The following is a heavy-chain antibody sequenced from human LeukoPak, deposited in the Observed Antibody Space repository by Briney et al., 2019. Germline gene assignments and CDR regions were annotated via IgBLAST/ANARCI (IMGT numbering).Heavy chain of an antibody. D-gene: IGHD6-13*01. CDR2: IYYSGST. CDR3: ASEGAGTFDY. CDR1: GGSVSSGSYY. V-gene: IGHV4-61*01. Sequence: SETLSLTCTVSGGSVSSGSYYWSWIRQPPGKGLEWIGYIYYSGSTNYNPSLKSRVTISVDTAKNQFSLKLSSVSAAVTAVYYCASEGAGTFDYWGKGTLVTVSS. J-gene: IGHJ4*02.